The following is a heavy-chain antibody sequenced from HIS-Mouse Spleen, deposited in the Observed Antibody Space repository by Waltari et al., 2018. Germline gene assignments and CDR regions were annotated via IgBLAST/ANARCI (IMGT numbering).Heavy chain of an antibody. CDR2: IYYSGST. Sequence: QLQLQESGPGLVKPSETLSLPCTVSGGSISSSRYYRGSIRQPPGKGLEWIGSIYYSGSTYYNPSLKSRVTISVDTSKNQFSLKLSSVTAADTAVYYCARDTVPHTLYFDLWGRGTLVTVSS. CDR1: GGSISSSRYY. CDR3: ARDTVPHTLYFDL. J-gene: IGHJ2*01. V-gene: IGHV4-39*07. D-gene: IGHD2-21*01.